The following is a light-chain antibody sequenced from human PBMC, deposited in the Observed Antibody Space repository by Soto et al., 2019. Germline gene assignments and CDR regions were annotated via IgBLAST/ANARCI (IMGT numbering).Light chain of an antibody. CDR2: EGS. CDR1: SSDVGSYNL. Sequence: QSVLTQPASVSGSPGQSITISCTGTSSDVGSYNLVSWYQQHPGKAPKLMIYEGSKRPSGVSNRFSGSKPGTTASLTISGLQAEDEADYYCCSYAGSSTYVFGTGTRSRS. J-gene: IGLJ1*01. CDR3: CSYAGSSTYV. V-gene: IGLV2-23*01.